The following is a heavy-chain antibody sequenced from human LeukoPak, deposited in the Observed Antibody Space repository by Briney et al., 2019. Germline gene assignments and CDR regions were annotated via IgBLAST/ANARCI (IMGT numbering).Heavy chain of an antibody. D-gene: IGHD3-10*01. J-gene: IGHJ4*02. V-gene: IGHV4-34*01. Sequence: SEILSLTCDVYGGSFSGFYWNWIRQPPGKGLEWIWEIDHSGSTNYNPSLKSQVTISVDRANNQFSLKLSSVTAADTAFYYCARGRKGGSALWGQGTLVTVSS. CDR3: ARGRKGGSAL. CDR1: GGSFSGFY. CDR2: IDHSGST.